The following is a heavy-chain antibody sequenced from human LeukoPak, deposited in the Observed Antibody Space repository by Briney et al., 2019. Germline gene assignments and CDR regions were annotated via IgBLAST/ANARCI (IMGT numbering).Heavy chain of an antibody. CDR1: GGSISSSNW. V-gene: IGHV4-4*02. D-gene: IGHD4-17*01. Sequence: SETLSLTCAVSGGSISSSNWWSWVRQPPGKGLEWIGAIYHSGSTNYNPSLKSRITISVDKSKNQFSLKLSSVTAADTAVYYCARETLGGYGVLHYFDYWGQGTLVTVSS. J-gene: IGHJ4*02. CDR3: ARETLGGYGVLHYFDY. CDR2: IYHSGST.